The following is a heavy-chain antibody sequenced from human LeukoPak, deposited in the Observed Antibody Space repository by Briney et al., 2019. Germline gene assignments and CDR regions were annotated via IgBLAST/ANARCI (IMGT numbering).Heavy chain of an antibody. Sequence: GGSLRLSCAASGFTFSSYWMSWVRQAPGKGLEWVANIKQDGSEKYYVDSVKGRFTISRDNAKNSLYLQMNILRAENTAVYYSARVYGVYTHLHDYWGQGTLVTVSS. CDR3: ARVYGVYTHLHDY. V-gene: IGHV3-7*01. D-gene: IGHD4-17*01. CDR1: GFTFSSYW. CDR2: IKQDGSEK. J-gene: IGHJ4*02.